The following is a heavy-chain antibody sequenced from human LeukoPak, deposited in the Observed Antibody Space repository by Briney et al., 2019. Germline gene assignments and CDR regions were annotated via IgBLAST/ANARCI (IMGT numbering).Heavy chain of an antibody. CDR1: GFTFSSYW. D-gene: IGHD5-12*01. CDR2: IKSDGSST. Sequence: GGSLRLSCAASGFTFSSYWMHWVRQAPGKGLVWVSQIKSDGSSTTYADSVKGRFTISRDNSRDTLFLHMNNLRTEDTAVYYCAKDAYTAYGSLDFWGQGTLVTVSS. CDR3: AKDAYTAYGSLDF. V-gene: IGHV3-74*01. J-gene: IGHJ4*02.